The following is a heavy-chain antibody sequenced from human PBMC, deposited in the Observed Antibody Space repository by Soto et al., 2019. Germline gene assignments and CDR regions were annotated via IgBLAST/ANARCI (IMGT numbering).Heavy chain of an antibody. CDR2: IYYSGIT. V-gene: IGHV4-39*01. CDR3: ARRHSSTLFDD. D-gene: IGHD6-13*01. CDR1: GGSISSSNYY. J-gene: IGHJ4*02. Sequence: QLQLQESGPGLVKPSETLSLTCTVSGGSISSSNYYWGWIRQPPGKGLEWIGNIYYSGITYYNPSLKNRVTISVDTSKNQFSLKLSSVNAADTAVYYCARRHSSTLFDDWGQGTLVTVSS.